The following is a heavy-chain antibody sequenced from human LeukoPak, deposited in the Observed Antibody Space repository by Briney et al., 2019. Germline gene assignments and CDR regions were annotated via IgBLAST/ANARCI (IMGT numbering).Heavy chain of an antibody. CDR2: ITSSSGYI. CDR1: GFTFSTYT. J-gene: IGHJ4*02. D-gene: IGHD6-19*01. Sequence: GGSLRLSCAASGFTFSTYTMNWVRQAPGKGLEWVSSITSSSGYIYYADSVRGRFTISRDNAKNSLYLQMNSLRAEDTGVYYCAGSGWQVYLDYWGQGALVTVSS. V-gene: IGHV3-21*01. CDR3: AGSGWQVYLDY.